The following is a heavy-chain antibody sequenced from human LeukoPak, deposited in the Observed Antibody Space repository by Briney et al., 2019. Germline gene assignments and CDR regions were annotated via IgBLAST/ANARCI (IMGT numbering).Heavy chain of an antibody. CDR3: AAVEMATPGLDY. CDR2: ISSSSSYI. D-gene: IGHD5-24*01. V-gene: IGHV3-21*01. J-gene: IGHJ4*02. CDR1: GFTFSSYS. Sequence: PGGSLRLSCAASGFTFSSYSMNWVRQAPGKGLEWVSSISSSSSYIYYADSVKGRFTISRDNAKNSLYLQMNSLRAEDTAVYYCAAVEMATPGLDYWGQGTLVTVSS.